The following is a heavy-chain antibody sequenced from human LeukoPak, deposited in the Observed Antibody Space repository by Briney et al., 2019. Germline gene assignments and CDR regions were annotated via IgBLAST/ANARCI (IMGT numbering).Heavy chain of an antibody. D-gene: IGHD5-24*01. Sequence: GGSLRLSCAPSGFTVSSNFMRWVRQAPGKGLEWVSVVYSGGSTYYPHPVTRRFTISSENSKHTLYLQMNSMRAADTAVYYCARDGPRDGYDHDAFDNWGQGTMVTVSS. CDR3: ARDGPRDGYDHDAFDN. CDR2: VYSGGST. J-gene: IGHJ3*02. CDR1: GFTVSSNF. V-gene: IGHV3-66*01.